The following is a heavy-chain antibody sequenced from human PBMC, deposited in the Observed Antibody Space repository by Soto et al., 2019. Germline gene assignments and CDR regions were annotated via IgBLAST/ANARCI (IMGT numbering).Heavy chain of an antibody. CDR1: GGSFSGYY. Sequence: SETLSLTCAVYGGSFSGYYWSWIRQPPGKGLEWIGEINHSGSTNYNPSLKSRVTISVDTSKNQFSLKLSSVTAADTAVYYCARGFPLPAASRYYFDYWGQGTLVTVS. D-gene: IGHD2-2*01. CDR3: ARGFPLPAASRYYFDY. CDR2: INHSGST. J-gene: IGHJ4*02. V-gene: IGHV4-34*01.